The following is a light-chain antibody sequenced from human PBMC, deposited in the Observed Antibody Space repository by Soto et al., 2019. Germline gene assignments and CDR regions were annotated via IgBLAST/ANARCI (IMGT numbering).Light chain of an antibody. CDR2: WTS. Sequence: DIVMTQSPDSLAVSPGDRATINCESSQTVFHNTNKNYISWFQKKPGQPPKLLIFWTSIRDSGVPDRFRGSGSGTHFTLTIDNLQPEDVAIYYCHQYYNSPWTFGQGTRLEIK. J-gene: IGKJ1*01. CDR1: QTVFHNTNKNY. CDR3: HQYYNSPWT. V-gene: IGKV4-1*01.